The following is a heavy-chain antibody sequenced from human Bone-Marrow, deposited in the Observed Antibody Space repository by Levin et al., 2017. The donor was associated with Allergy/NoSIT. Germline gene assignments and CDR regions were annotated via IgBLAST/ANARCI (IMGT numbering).Heavy chain of an antibody. CDR1: GDSVSSTSAA. D-gene: IGHD1-26*01. J-gene: IGHJ4*02. CDR2: TYYTSRWSH. Sequence: SQTLSLTCDISGDSVSSTSAAWNWIRQSPSRGLEWLGRTYYTSRWSHDYAVSVKSRITINADTSKNQISLQLKSVSPEDTAVFYCASGTTTRGYYGGGFDSWGQGTLVTVSS. V-gene: IGHV6-1*01. CDR3: ASGTTTRGYYGGGFDS.